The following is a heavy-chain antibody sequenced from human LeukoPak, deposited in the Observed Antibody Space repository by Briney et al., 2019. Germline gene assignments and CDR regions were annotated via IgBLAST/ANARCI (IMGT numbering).Heavy chain of an antibody. Sequence: SETLSLTCTVSDGSISSSSYFWGWGRQPPGKGLEWIGSVYYTGSAYYSPSLMSRATISVDTPNNQFSLKLSSVTAADTAGYFCARRLCSGGACYNDYWGQGTLVTVSS. CDR2: VYYTGSA. CDR3: ARRLCSGGACYNDY. J-gene: IGHJ4*02. D-gene: IGHD2-15*01. V-gene: IGHV4-39*01. CDR1: DGSISSSSYF.